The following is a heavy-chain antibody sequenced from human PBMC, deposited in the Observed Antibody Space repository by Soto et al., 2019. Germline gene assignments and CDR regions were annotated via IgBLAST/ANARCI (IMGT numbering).Heavy chain of an antibody. CDR3: ARSGDNAYYFDY. Sequence: RFTISRDNSKNTLYLQMASLRAEDMAVYYCARSGDNAYYFDYWGQGTLVTVSS. V-gene: IGHV3-64*01. D-gene: IGHD3-10*01. J-gene: IGHJ4*02.